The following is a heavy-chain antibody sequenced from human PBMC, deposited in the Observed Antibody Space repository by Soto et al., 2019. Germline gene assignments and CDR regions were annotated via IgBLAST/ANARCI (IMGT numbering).Heavy chain of an antibody. CDR2: ISFDGTAK. D-gene: IGHD1-1*01. V-gene: IGHV3-30*03. CDR1: GFTFNRYG. CDR3: ATGRSTRFDP. J-gene: IGHJ5*02. Sequence: QGLLVEYGGRVVQPGRSLRLSCVASGFTFNRYGMHWVRQAPGKGLEWVAEISFDGTAKYYAESVKGRFTVSRDNGNNTLHLERNSLGAKDTAVYSCATGRSTRFDPWGQGTLVTVSS.